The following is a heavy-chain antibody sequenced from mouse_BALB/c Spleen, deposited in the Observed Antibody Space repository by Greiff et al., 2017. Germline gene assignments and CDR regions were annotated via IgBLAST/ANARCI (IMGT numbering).Heavy chain of an antibody. J-gene: IGHJ2*01. V-gene: IGHV1S56*01. CDR3: ARGGGNYEGDY. CDR2: IYPGNVNT. CDR1: GYTFTSYY. Sequence: QVQLQQSGPELVKPGASVRISCKASGYTFTSYYIHWVKQRPGQGLEWIGWIYPGNVNTKYNEKFKGKATLTADKSSSTAYMQLSSLTSEDSAVYFCARGGGNYEGDYWGQGTTLTVSS. D-gene: IGHD2-1*01.